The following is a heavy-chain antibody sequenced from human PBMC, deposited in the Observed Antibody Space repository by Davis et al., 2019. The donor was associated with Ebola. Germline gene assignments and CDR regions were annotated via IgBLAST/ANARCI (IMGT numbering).Heavy chain of an antibody. Sequence: GVLKISCAASGFTFSNYAMSWVRQAPGGGLEWVAGISVTGADIKYADSVRGRFSISRDDSKNTLFLQMNSLRGEDTAIYYCAKDLFWWSASDVWGQGTTVAVS. CDR3: AKDLFWWSASDV. CDR2: ISVTGADI. J-gene: IGHJ6*02. V-gene: IGHV3-23*01. CDR1: GFTFSNYA. D-gene: IGHD2-8*02.